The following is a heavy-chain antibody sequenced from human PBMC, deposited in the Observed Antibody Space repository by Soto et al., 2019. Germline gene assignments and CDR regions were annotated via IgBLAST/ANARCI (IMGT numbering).Heavy chain of an antibody. CDR1: GGSISSYY. V-gene: IGHV4-4*07. Sequence: SETLSLTCTVSGGSISSYYWSWIRQPAGKGLEWIGRIYTSGSTNYNPSLKSRVTMSVDTSKNQFSLKLSSVTAADTAVYYCARDFTGSYRYYYYYYGMDVWGQGTTVTVSS. CDR3: ARDFTGSYRYYYYYYGMDV. D-gene: IGHD1-26*01. J-gene: IGHJ6*02. CDR2: IYTSGST.